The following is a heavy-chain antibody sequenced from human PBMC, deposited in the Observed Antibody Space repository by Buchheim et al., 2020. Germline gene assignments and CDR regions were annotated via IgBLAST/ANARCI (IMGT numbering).Heavy chain of an antibody. CDR2: IYYSGST. D-gene: IGHD1-1*01. Sequence: QLQLQESGPGLVKPSETLSFTCTVSGGSISSSSYYWDWIRQPPGKGLEWIGSIYYSGSTYYNASLKSRITISVDTSKNQFSLKLSSVTAADTAVFYCARKMTGRGTHFDYWGQGTL. J-gene: IGHJ4*02. V-gene: IGHV4-39*01. CDR3: ARKMTGRGTHFDY. CDR1: GGSISSSSYY.